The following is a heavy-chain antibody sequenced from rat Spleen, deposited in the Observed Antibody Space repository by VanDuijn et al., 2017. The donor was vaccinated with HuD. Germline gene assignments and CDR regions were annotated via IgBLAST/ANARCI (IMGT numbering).Heavy chain of an antibody. J-gene: IGHJ2*01. Sequence: EVKLVESGGGLVQPGRSLKLSCAASGFNFDDYGMAWVRQAPKNGLEWVASSSWGGSIYYPDNVKGRFTISRANAKNALYLQMNNLRSEDTAIYYCTRRLNYGGYFDYWGQGVMVTVSS. D-gene: IGHD1-11*01. CDR3: TRRLNYGGYFDY. CDR1: GFNFDDYG. V-gene: IGHV5-36*01. CDR2: SSWGGSI.